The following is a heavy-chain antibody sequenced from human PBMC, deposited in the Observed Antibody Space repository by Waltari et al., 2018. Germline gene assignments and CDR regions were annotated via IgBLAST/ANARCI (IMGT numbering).Heavy chain of an antibody. J-gene: IGHJ4*02. CDR2: IYGSGSRA. D-gene: IGHD2-15*01. Sequence: QLQLQESGPGLVKPSETLSVTCAVSGGSISSSYWSWIRQAPGKGLEWIGYIYGSGSRANYNPSLKSRVTLSVDTSKNQLSLKLSSVTAADTAVYYCARRVAVAAKYYFDYWGQGVLVTVSS. CDR1: GGSISSSY. CDR3: ARRVAVAAKYYFDY. V-gene: IGHV4-59*12.